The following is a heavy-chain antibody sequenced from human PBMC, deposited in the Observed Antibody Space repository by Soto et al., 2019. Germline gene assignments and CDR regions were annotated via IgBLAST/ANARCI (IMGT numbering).Heavy chain of an antibody. D-gene: IGHD1-7*01. CDR2: IKHSGTT. V-gene: IGHV4-34*01. J-gene: IGHJ5*02. CDR3: AIRSAGLTRTRFDT. CDR1: GGAFSIYY. Sequence: QVQLQQGGAGLLKPSETLSLTCAVSGGAFSIYYWIWIRQHPGKGLEWIGEIKHSGTTNYSPSLKSRVTLSMDLSKNQFSLTLTSVTAADTAVYYCAIRSAGLTRTRFDTWAPGNLVTVSS.